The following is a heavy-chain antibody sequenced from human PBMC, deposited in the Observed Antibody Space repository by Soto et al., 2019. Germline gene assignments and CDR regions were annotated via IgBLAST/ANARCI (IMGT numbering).Heavy chain of an antibody. J-gene: IGHJ4*02. D-gene: IGHD3-10*01. CDR3: ARGWLSVGGSGFDC. CDR2: IYTGGET. V-gene: IGHV3-53*04. CDR1: GFTVGSNH. Sequence: EVQLVESGGGLVQPGGSLRLSCAASGFTVGSNHMTWVRQAPGKGLEWVSVIYTGGETYYLDSVKGRFTISRHNSRNTLYLQMTTLRAEDTAMYYCARGWLSVGGSGFDCRGQGTLVTVSP.